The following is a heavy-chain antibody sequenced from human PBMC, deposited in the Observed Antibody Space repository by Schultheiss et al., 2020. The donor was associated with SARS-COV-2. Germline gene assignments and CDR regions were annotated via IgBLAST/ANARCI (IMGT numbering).Heavy chain of an antibody. CDR2: IYYSGST. D-gene: IGHD5-12*01. CDR1: GGSFGAYF. J-gene: IGHJ5*02. Sequence: SETLSLTCAVYGGSFGAYFWSWVRQPPGKGLEWIGYIYYSGSTNYNPSLKSRVTISVDTSKNQFSLKLSSVTAADTAVYYCARGQGEATPSNWFDPWGQGTLVTVSS. CDR3: ARGQGEATPSNWFDP. V-gene: IGHV4-59*01.